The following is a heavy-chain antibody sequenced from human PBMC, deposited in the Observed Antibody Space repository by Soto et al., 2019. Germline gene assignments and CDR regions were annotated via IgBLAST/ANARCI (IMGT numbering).Heavy chain of an antibody. CDR3: ARRTLVNRGGYFDH. J-gene: IGHJ4*02. CDR1: GGSISSSSYY. CDR2: IFYSGST. Sequence: QLQLQEAGPGLVKPSETLSLTCTVSGGSISSSSYYWGWIRQPPGKGLEWIGSIFYSGSTYYNPSLQSRVTISVDTSKNQFSLKLGSVTAADMAVYYCARRTLVNRGGYFDHWGQGTLVTVSS. D-gene: IGHD6-6*01. V-gene: IGHV4-39*01.